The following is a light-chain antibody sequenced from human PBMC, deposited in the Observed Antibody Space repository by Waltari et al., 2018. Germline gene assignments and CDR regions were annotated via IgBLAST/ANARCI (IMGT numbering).Light chain of an antibody. J-gene: IGKJ1*01. CDR3: QHYLRLPVT. Sequence: EIVLTQSPRTLYLSLGERATVSCRASQSVSRALAWYQQKPGQAPGLLIYGASTRATGIPDRFSGSGSGTDFSLTISRLEPDDFAVYFCQHYLRLPVTFGQGTTVEI. CDR2: GAS. V-gene: IGKV3-20*01. CDR1: QSVSRA.